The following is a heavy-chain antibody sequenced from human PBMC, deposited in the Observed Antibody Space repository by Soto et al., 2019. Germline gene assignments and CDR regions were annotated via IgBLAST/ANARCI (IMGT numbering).Heavy chain of an antibody. J-gene: IGHJ4*02. CDR2: FDPEDGET. Sequence: ASVKVSCKVSGYTLTELSMHWVRQAPGKGLERMGGFDPEDGETIYAQKFQGRVTMNEDTSTDTAYMELSSLRSEDTAVYYCATDGITIFGVVIGPLRYWGQGTMVTVSS. D-gene: IGHD3-3*01. CDR3: ATDGITIFGVVIGPLRY. V-gene: IGHV1-24*01. CDR1: GYTLTELS.